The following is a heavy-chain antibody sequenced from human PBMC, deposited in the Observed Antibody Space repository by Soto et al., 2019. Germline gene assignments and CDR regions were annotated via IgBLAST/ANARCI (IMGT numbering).Heavy chain of an antibody. CDR2: ISSSSSYI. CDR1: GFTFSSYS. D-gene: IGHD3-22*01. J-gene: IGHJ4*01. CDR3: ARVSSGYYRGPSDY. Sequence: GSLRLSCAASGFTFSSYSMNWVRQAPGKGLEWVSSISSSSSYIYYADSVKGRFTISRDNAKNSLYLQMNNLRAEDTAVYYCARVSSGYYRGPSDYWGQGTLVPVSS. V-gene: IGHV3-21*04.